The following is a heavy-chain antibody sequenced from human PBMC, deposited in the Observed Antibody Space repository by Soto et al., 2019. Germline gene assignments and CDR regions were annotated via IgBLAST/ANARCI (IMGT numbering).Heavy chain of an antibody. CDR3: ARGFDILTFGFCLDY. Sequence: SETLSLTCTVSGGSMSSSSYYWGWIRQPPGKGLEWIANMYFSGFYSGSTSYDPSLKSRVTISVDTSKNQFSLQVSSVTAADTAVYYCARGFDILTFGFCLDYWGQGTLVTVSS. J-gene: IGHJ4*02. CDR1: GGSMSSSSYY. V-gene: IGHV4-39*01. D-gene: IGHD3-9*01. CDR2: MYFSGFYSGST.